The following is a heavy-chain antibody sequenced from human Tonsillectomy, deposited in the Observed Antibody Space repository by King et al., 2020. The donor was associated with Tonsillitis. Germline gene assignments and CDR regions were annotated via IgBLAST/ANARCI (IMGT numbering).Heavy chain of an antibody. V-gene: IGHV4-59*01. CDR3: ARDRRTASY. D-gene: IGHD2-21*02. CDR2: IDNTGST. J-gene: IGHJ4*02. Sequence: QLQESGPGLVKPSETLSLTCTVSGASISHYYWSWIRQPPGKGLEWIGYIDNTGSTNYNPALESRVTISLDTSNNQLSLKLTSVTAADTAVYYCARDRRTASYWGQGALVTVSP. CDR1: GASISHYY.